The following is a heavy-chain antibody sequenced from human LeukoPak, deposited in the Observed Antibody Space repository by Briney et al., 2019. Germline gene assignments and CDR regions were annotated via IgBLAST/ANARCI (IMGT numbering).Heavy chain of an antibody. V-gene: IGHV1-2*02. Sequence: APVKVSCKASGYTFTGYYMHWVRQAPGQGLEWMGWINPNSGGTNYAQKFQGRVTMTRDTSISTAYMELSRLRSDDTAVYYCARDSYCTNGVCPKDYWGQGTLVTVSS. D-gene: IGHD2-8*01. J-gene: IGHJ4*02. CDR1: GYTFTGYY. CDR3: ARDSYCTNGVCPKDY. CDR2: INPNSGGT.